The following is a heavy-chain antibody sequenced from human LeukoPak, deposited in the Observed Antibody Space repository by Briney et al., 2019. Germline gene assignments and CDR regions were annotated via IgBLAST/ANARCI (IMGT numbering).Heavy chain of an antibody. CDR1: GGSFSGYY. CDR3: ARGGPQYSSGWYSVY. Sequence: SETLSLTCAVYGGSFSGYYWSWIRQPPGKGLEWIGEINHSGSTNYNPSLKSRVTISVDTSKNQFSLKLSSVTAADTAAYYCARGGPQYSSGWYSVYWGQGTLVTVSS. V-gene: IGHV4-34*01. D-gene: IGHD6-19*01. J-gene: IGHJ4*02. CDR2: INHSGST.